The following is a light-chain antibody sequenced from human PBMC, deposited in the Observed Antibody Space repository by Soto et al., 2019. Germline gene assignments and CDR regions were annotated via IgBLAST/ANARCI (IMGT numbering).Light chain of an antibody. J-gene: IGLJ1*01. V-gene: IGLV2-14*01. Sequence: QSALTQPASVSGSPGQSITISCTGTSSDVSGYNYVSWYQQHPGKAPKLMIYDVSNRPSGVSNRFSGSKSGNTASLTISGLQAEDDADYYCSSYTSSSLYVFGTGTKPTVL. CDR3: SSYTSSSLYV. CDR1: SSDVSGYNY. CDR2: DVS.